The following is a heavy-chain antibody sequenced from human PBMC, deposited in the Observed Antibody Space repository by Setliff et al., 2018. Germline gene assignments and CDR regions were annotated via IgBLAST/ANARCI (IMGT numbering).Heavy chain of an antibody. CDR3: ARRSSFWSGYFDY. CDR2: INHNGGT. D-gene: IGHD3-3*01. Sequence: SETLSLTCAVYGGSFSGYYWSWIRQPPGRGLEWIGEINHNGGTNYNPSLKSRVTISIHTSKNQFSLNLSSVTAADTAVYYCARRSSFWSGYFDYWGQGTLVTVSS. J-gene: IGHJ4*02. CDR1: GGSFSGYY. V-gene: IGHV4-34*01.